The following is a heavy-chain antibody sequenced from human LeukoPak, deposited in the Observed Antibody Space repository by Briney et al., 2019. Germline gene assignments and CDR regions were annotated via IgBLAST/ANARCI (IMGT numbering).Heavy chain of an antibody. D-gene: IGHD1-26*01. CDR2: ISSSNSYI. Sequence: VRSLRLSCAASVFTFTSYSMNSVPQAPGKGLEWGSSISSSNSYIYYADSVKGRYTISKNNAKNSQYLKMNSLRAEDTAVYYCARGMGSSRSSIGYWGQGTLVTVSS. CDR3: ARGMGSSRSSIGY. J-gene: IGHJ4*02. V-gene: IGHV3-21*01. CDR1: VFTFTSYS.